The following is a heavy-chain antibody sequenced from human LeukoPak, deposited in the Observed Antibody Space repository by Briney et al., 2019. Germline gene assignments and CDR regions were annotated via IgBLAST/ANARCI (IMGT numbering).Heavy chain of an antibody. CDR2: ISSSSSYI. J-gene: IGHJ4*02. V-gene: IGHV3-21*01. D-gene: IGHD3-10*01. CDR3: ARQLWFGNAFDY. Sequence: PGGSLRLSCEVSGFTFSSYSMNWVRQAPGKGLEWVSSISSSSSYIYYADSVKGRFTISRDNAKNSLYLQMNSLRAEDTAVYYCARQLWFGNAFDYWGQGTLVTVSS. CDR1: GFTFSSYS.